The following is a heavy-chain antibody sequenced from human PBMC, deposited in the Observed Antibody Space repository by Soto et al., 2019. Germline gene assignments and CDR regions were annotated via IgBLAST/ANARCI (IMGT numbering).Heavy chain of an antibody. Sequence: SETLSLTGAVSGGCISSGYYYWRWIRQPPGKGLEWIGNIYYSGNTNYNPSLKSRLIISIDTSKNQCSLKVGSVTAADTAVYYCGSSSLYGMDVWGQGTTVTVSS. D-gene: IGHD1-7*01. CDR3: GSSSLYGMDV. CDR1: GGCISSGYYY. J-gene: IGHJ6*02. CDR2: IYYSGNT. V-gene: IGHV4-30-4*01.